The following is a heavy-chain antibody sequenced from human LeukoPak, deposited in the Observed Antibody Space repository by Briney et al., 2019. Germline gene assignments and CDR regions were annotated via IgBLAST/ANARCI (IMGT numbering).Heavy chain of an antibody. D-gene: IGHD6-6*01. CDR2: TYTSGST. CDR1: GGSISSYY. V-gene: IGHV4-4*07. J-gene: IGHJ4*02. Sequence: SETLSLTCTVSGGSISSYYWSWIRQPAGKGLGWIGRTYTSGSTNYNPSLKSRVTISVDKSKNQFSLKLSSVTAADTAVYYCASTSSSGDYWGQGTLVTVSS. CDR3: ASTSSSGDY.